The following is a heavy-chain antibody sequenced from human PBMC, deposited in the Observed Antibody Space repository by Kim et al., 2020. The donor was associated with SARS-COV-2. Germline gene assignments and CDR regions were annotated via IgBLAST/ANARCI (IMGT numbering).Heavy chain of an antibody. D-gene: IGHD1-26*01. V-gene: IGHV3-74*01. Sequence: GGSLRLSCAASGFPFSDYTMHWVRQAPGKGLMWVSRIISSGTTTTYADSVRGRFTISRDNAKYTLHLQMNSLGTEDTAVYYCVRSVQWGLDSWGQGILVTVSS. CDR1: GFPFSDYT. CDR2: IISSGTTT. CDR3: VRSVQWGLDS. J-gene: IGHJ5*01.